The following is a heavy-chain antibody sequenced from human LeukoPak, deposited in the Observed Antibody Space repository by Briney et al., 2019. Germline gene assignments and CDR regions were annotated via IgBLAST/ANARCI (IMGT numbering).Heavy chain of an antibody. CDR3: AGSGSYGPFDP. CDR1: GDSIINYY. CDR2: IHYIGIT. D-gene: IGHD3-16*01. J-gene: IGHJ5*02. V-gene: IGHV4-59*08. Sequence: PSETLSLTCSISGDSIINYYWNWIRQPPGKGLEWIGYIHYIGITNYNPSLKSRVTISADTSKNQFSLKLTSVTAADTAVYYCAGSGSYGPFDPWGQGTLVTVSS.